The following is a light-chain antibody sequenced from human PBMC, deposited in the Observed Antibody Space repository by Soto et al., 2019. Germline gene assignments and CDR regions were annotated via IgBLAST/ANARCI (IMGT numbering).Light chain of an antibody. CDR2: EVS. Sequence: QSALTQPASVSGSPGQSITISCIGTSSDIGEYNYVSWYQQHPGKAPKLIIYEVSNRPSGVSNRFSGSKSGNTASLTISGLQAEDEADYYCSSYTTSSTLVFGGGTKLTVL. V-gene: IGLV2-14*01. CDR1: SSDIGEYNY. J-gene: IGLJ2*01. CDR3: SSYTTSSTLV.